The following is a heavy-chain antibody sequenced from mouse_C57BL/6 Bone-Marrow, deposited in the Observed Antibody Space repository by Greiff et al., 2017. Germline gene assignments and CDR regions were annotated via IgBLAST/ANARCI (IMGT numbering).Heavy chain of an antibody. CDR3: ARLEFDGSSGDWYFDV. CDR1: GYTFTSYD. V-gene: IGHV1-85*01. J-gene: IGHJ1*03. D-gene: IGHD1-1*01. CDR2: IYPRDGST. Sequence: QVQLKQSGPELVKPGASVKLSCKASGYTFTSYDINWVKQRPGQGLGWIGWIYPRDGSTKYNEKFKGKATLTVDTSSSTGYMELHSLTSEDSAVFFCARLEFDGSSGDWYFDVWGTGTTVTVSS.